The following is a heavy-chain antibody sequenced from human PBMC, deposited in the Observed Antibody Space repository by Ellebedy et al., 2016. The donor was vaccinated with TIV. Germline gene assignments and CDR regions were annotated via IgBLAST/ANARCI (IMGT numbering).Heavy chain of an antibody. J-gene: IGHJ1*01. CDR2: IKQDGSEK. CDR1: GFIFSDYW. V-gene: IGHV3-7*02. D-gene: IGHD2-21*02. CDR3: ARVAAGDSRGFLH. Sequence: GESLKISXAASGFIFSDYWMNWVRQAPGKGLEWVASIKQDGSEKYYVDSVKGRFTISRDNAKNTLYLQMNSLRAEDTAVYYCARVAAGDSRGFLHWGQGTLVTVSS.